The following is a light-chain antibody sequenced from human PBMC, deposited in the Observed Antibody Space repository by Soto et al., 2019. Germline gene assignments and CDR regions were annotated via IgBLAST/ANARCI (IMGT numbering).Light chain of an antibody. CDR3: QQYNNWPWT. V-gene: IGKV3-20*01. J-gene: IGKJ1*01. CDR1: QTIGRTY. CDR2: GTS. Sequence: EIVLTQSPGTLSLSPGETATLSCRASQTIGRTYLAWYQQKPGQAPRLLIFGTSSRATGIPDRFSGSGSGTDFTLTISSLQSEDLAVYYCQQYNNWPWTFGQGTKVDIK.